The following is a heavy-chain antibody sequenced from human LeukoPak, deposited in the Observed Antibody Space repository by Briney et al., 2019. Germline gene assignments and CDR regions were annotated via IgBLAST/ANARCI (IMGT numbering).Heavy chain of an antibody. V-gene: IGHV1-69*06. CDR2: IIPIFGTA. Sequence: SVKVSCKASGGTFSNYAISWVRQAPGQGLEWMGGIIPIFGTANYAQKFQGRVTITADKSTSTAYMELSSLRSEDTAVYYCARINPPTDCSGGSCYLDYWGQGTLVTVSS. D-gene: IGHD2-15*01. J-gene: IGHJ4*02. CDR1: GGTFSNYA. CDR3: ARINPPTDCSGGSCYLDY.